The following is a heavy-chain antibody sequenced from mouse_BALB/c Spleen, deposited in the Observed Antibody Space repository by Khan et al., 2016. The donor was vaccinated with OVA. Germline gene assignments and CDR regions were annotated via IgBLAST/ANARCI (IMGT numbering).Heavy chain of an antibody. J-gene: IGHJ3*01. CDR2: INSDGYNT. CDR3: ASHLTGSFAY. V-gene: IGHV5-6*01. Sequence: EVELVESGGDLVKPGGSLRLSCAASGFTFSAYGMSWVRQPPDKRLEWVATINSDGYNTYYPDTVKGRFTISRNNAENTLYLQMSSLKSEDTAIYYCASHLTGSFAYWGQGTLVTVSA. CDR1: GFTFSAYG. D-gene: IGHD4-1*01.